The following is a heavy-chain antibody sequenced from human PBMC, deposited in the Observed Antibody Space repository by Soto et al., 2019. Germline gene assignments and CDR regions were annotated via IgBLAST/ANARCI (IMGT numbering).Heavy chain of an antibody. Sequence: EVQLVESGGGLVQPGGSLRLSCAASGFTVSSNYMSWVRQAPGKGLEWVSVIYSGGSTYYADSVKGRFSISRDNSKNTLYLQMNSLRAEDTAVYYCANIAAAGLGFDPWGQGTLVTVSS. J-gene: IGHJ5*02. V-gene: IGHV3-66*01. CDR2: IYSGGST. D-gene: IGHD6-13*01. CDR1: GFTVSSNY. CDR3: ANIAAAGLGFDP.